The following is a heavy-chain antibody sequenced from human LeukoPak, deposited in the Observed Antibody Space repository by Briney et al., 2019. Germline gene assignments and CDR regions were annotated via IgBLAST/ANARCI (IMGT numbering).Heavy chain of an antibody. V-gene: IGHV1-2*02. CDR2: INPNSGGT. Sequence: ASVKVSCKTSGHTLTGYYVLWVRQAPGRGLEWMGWINPNSGGTNYAQKFQGRVTMTRDTPISTAYMELSRLRSDDTAVYYCARDHSGWSTDYWGQGTLVTVSS. D-gene: IGHD6-19*01. J-gene: IGHJ4*02. CDR1: GHTLTGYY. CDR3: ARDHSGWSTDY.